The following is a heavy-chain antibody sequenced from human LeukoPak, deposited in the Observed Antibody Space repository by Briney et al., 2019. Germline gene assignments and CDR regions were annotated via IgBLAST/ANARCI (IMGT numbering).Heavy chain of an antibody. CDR3: ARGLRHFMVRGVTLHYDY. CDR1: GGSFSGYY. CDR2: INHSGST. V-gene: IGHV4-34*01. D-gene: IGHD3-10*01. Sequence: SETLSLTCAVYGGSFSGYYWSWIRQPPGKGLEWIGEINHSGSTNYNPSLKSRVTISVDTSKNQFSLKLSSVTAAGTAVYYCARGLRHFMVRGVTLHYDYWGQGTLVTVSS. J-gene: IGHJ4*02.